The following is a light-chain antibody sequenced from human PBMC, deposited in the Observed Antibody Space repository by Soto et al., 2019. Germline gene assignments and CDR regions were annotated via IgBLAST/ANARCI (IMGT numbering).Light chain of an antibody. CDR3: FSFTTTSTHV. V-gene: IGLV1-40*01. J-gene: IGLJ1*01. CDR1: NSNIGADYA. Sequence: QSVLTQPPSVSGAPGQRVTISCTGSNSNIGADYAVHWYQHLPGTAPKLLLTGDTSRPSGVPDRFSGSKSGASASLTISGLQVEDEAEYFCFSFTTTSTHVFGTGTKVTVL. CDR2: GDT.